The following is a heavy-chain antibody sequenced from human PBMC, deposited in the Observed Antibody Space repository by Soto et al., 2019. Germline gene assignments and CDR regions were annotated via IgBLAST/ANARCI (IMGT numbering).Heavy chain of an antibody. J-gene: IGHJ6*02. V-gene: IGHV3-21*04. CDR3: AKEFSRQLVQDYYYGMDV. CDR2: ISSSSSYI. CDR1: GFTFSSYS. D-gene: IGHD6-13*01. Sequence: GGSLRLSCAASGFTFSSYSMNWVRQAPGKGLEWVSSISSSSSYIGYADSVKGRFTISRDNAKNSLYLQMNSLRAEDTALYYCAKEFSRQLVQDYYYGMDVWGQGTTVTVSS.